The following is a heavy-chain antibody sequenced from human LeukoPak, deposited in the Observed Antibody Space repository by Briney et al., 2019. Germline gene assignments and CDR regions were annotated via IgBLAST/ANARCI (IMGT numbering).Heavy chain of an antibody. CDR2: IQYHGRDK. V-gene: IGHV3-30*02. CDR1: GFTFRTSG. D-gene: IGHD6-19*01. Sequence: TGGSLRLSCAASGFTFRTSGMHWVRQAPGKGLEWVAFIQYHGRDKYYADSVKGRFTISRDNSKNTLYMEVNSLGAEDTAVYYCAREGGRTVAGTFDNWGQGTLVTVSS. CDR3: AREGGRTVAGTFDN. J-gene: IGHJ4*02.